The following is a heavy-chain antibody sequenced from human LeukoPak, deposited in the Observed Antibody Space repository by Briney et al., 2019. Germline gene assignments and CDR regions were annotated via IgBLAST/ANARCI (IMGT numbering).Heavy chain of an antibody. CDR1: GFTFSDYY. V-gene: IGHV3-11*01. CDR3: VRDLYYDSSGFTAGY. D-gene: IGHD3-22*01. J-gene: IGHJ4*02. CDR2: ISSSGSTI. Sequence: GGSLRLSCAASGFTFSDYYMSWIRQAPGKGLEWVSYISSSGSTIYYADSVKGRFTISRDNAKNSLYLQMNSLRAEDTAVYYCVRDLYYDSSGFTAGYWGQGTLVTVSS.